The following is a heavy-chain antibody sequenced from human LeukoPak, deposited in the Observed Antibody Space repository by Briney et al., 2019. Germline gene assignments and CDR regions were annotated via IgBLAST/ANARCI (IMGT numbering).Heavy chain of an antibody. V-gene: IGHV3-53*01. CDR2: IFRDGST. CDR1: GFNVRTNY. CDR3: ARDFFDFWGGSWV. D-gene: IGHD3-3*01. Sequence: GESLRLSCAVSGFNVRTNYMSWVRQAPGKGLEWVSVIFRDGSTYYGDSVRGRFSISRDNSKNMVYLLMNNLRAEDTAVYFCARDFFDFWGGSWVWGQGTLVTVSS. J-gene: IGHJ4*02.